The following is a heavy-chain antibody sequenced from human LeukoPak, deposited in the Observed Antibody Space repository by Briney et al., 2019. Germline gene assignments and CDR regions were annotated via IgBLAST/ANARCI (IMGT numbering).Heavy chain of an antibody. V-gene: IGHV3-30*03. CDR2: ISYDGSNK. D-gene: IGHD3-16*01. J-gene: IGHJ4*02. Sequence: GGSLRLSCAASGITFSSYGMDWVRQAPGKGLEWVAVISYDGSNKYYDDSLKGRFTISRDNSKNTLYLQMNSLRPEDTAVYYCARDQGGVGYWGQGTLVTVSS. CDR3: ARDQGGVGY. CDR1: GITFSSYG.